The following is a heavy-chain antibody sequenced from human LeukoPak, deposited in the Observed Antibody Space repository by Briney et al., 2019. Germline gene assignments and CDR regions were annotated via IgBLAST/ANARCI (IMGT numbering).Heavy chain of an antibody. Sequence: GGSLRLSCAASGFTFSSYWMSRVRQAPGKGLEWVANIKQDGSEKYYVDSVKGRFTISRDNAKNSLYLQMNSLRAEDTAVYYCARSLRPYYYYMDVWGKGTTVTVSS. CDR2: IKQDGSEK. CDR3: ARSLRPYYYYMDV. J-gene: IGHJ6*03. V-gene: IGHV3-7*01. CDR1: GFTFSSYW.